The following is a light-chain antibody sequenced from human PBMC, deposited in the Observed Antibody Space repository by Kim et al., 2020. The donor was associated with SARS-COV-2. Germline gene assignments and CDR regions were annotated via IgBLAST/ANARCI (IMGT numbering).Light chain of an antibody. J-gene: IGKJ1*01. V-gene: IGKV1-5*03. CDR1: QSISSL. Sequence: ASVGDRVTITCPASQSISSLLAWYQQKPGKAPNLLIYKASTLESGVPSRFSGSGSGTEFTLTISSLQPDDFATYYCQQYNSSPWTFGQGTKVDIK. CDR2: KAS. CDR3: QQYNSSPWT.